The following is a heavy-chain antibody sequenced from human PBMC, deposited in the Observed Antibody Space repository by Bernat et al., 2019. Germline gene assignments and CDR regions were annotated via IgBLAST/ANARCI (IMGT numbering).Heavy chain of an antibody. CDR2: IYYSGDT. CDR1: GASISSSSYY. Sequence: QLQLQESGPGLVKPSETLSLTCTVSGASISSSSYYWGWIRQPPGKGLEWIGSIYYSGDTYYNPSLKSRVTTPVDTSKNQFSLKMNFVTAADTAVYCCARIHSNGCDHWFDPWGQGTLVTASS. V-gene: IGHV4-39*01. J-gene: IGHJ5*02. D-gene: IGHD6-19*01. CDR3: ARIHSNGCDHWFDP.